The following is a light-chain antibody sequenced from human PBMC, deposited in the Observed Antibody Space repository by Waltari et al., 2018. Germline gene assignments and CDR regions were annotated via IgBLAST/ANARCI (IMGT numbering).Light chain of an antibody. CDR1: QSVSSY. Sequence: EIVLTQPPATLSLSPGERDTLSCRASQSVSSYLAWYQQKPGQAPRLLIYDASNRATGIPARFSGSGSGTDFTLTISSLEPEDFAVYYCQQRSNWPITFGQGTRLEIK. CDR2: DAS. J-gene: IGKJ5*01. V-gene: IGKV3-11*01. CDR3: QQRSNWPIT.